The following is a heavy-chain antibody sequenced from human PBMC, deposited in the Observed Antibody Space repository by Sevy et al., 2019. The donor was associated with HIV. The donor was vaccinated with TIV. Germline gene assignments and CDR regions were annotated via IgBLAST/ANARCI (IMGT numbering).Heavy chain of an antibody. D-gene: IGHD5-12*01. Sequence: GGSLRLSCAASGFTFSSYGMHWVRQAPGKGLEWVAVIWNDGSNKYYADSVKGRFTISRDNSKNTLYLQMNSLRAEDTAVYYCAKDNFSRRRDGYNYLFDYWGQGTLVTVSS. CDR1: GFTFSSYG. CDR3: AKDNFSRRRDGYNYLFDY. V-gene: IGHV3-33*06. J-gene: IGHJ4*02. CDR2: IWNDGSNK.